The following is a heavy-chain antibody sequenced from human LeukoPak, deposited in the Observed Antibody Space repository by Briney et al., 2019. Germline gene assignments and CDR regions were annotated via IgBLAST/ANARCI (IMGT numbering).Heavy chain of an antibody. CDR2: SHYSGTS. CDR3: ARGELRRKVFDY. J-gene: IGHJ4*02. D-gene: IGHD1-26*01. V-gene: IGHV4-31*03. CDR1: GASISSGGYY. Sequence: SETLSLTCTVSGASISSGGYYWSWIRQQPGKGLEWIGYSHYSGTSYYSTSLKSRIAISIDTSKNQFSLKLSSVTAADTAVYYCARGELRRKVFDYWGQGTLVTVSS.